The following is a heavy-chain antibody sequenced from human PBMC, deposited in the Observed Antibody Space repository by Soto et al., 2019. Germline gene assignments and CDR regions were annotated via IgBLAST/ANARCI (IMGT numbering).Heavy chain of an antibody. J-gene: IGHJ5*02. CDR1: GFTFSSYW. CDR3: VLSISAHTTIFGVVIAP. CDR2: IKQDGSEK. V-gene: IGHV3-7*01. Sequence: GGSLRLSCAASGFTFSSYWMSWVRQAPGKGLEWVANIKQDGSEKYYVDSVKGRFTISRDNAKNSLYLQMNSLRAEDTAVYYCVLSISAHTTIFGVVIAPWGQGTLVTVSS. D-gene: IGHD3-3*01.